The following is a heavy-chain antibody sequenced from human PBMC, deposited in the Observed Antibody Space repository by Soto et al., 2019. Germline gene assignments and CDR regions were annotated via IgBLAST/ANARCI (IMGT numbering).Heavy chain of an antibody. D-gene: IGHD3-16*01. CDR3: ARDGLVSGGGAWFDP. CDR2: IYHSGST. J-gene: IGHJ5*02. Sequence: PSETLSLTCAVSGGSISSGGYSWSWIRQPPGKGLEWIGYIYHSGSTYYNPSLKSRLTISADTSKNQFSLKLSSVTAADTAVYYCARDGLVSGGGAWFDPWGQGTLVTVPS. V-gene: IGHV4-30-2*05. CDR1: GGSISSGGYS.